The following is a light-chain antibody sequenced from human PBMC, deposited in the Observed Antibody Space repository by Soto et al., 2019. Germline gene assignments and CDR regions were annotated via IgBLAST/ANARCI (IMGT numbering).Light chain of an antibody. CDR1: SSDVGSYNY. CDR3: SSFTNSSPLGV. V-gene: IGLV2-14*03. Sequence: QSVLTQAASVSGSPGQSITISCTGTSSDVGSYNYVSWYQHHPGKAPKLVIYDVDDRPSGVSNRFSGSKSGNTASLTISGLQAEDEADYYCSSFTNSSPLGVFGTGTKVTVL. CDR2: DVD. J-gene: IGLJ1*01.